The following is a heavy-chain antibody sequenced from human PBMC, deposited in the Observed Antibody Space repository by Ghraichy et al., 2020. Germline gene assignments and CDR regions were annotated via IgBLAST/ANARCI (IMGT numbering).Heavy chain of an antibody. J-gene: IGHJ4*02. D-gene: IGHD2-8*02. CDR1: GFIFNTYT. V-gene: IGHV3-30-3*01. CDR2: ISYDGTND. Sequence: GGSLRLSCAASGFIFNTYTMHWVRQGPGKGLEWVAVISYDGTNDYYADSVKGRFTISRDNSKNTLFLQMNSLRADDTCVYYCARDLVYCAAHSCKDYWGQGTLVTVSS. CDR3: ARDLVYCAAHSCKDY.